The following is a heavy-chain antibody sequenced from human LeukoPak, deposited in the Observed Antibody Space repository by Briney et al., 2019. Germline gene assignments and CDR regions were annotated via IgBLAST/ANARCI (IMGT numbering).Heavy chain of an antibody. CDR1: GYTFTSYY. Sequence: GASVKVSCKASGYTFTSYYMNWVRQAPGQGLEWMGIINPSGGSTSYAQKFQGRVTMTRDTSTSTVYMELSSLRAEDTAIYYCAREDSAGGIDDAFDIWGQGTMVTVSS. D-gene: IGHD6-13*01. V-gene: IGHV1-46*01. CDR2: INPSGGST. J-gene: IGHJ3*02. CDR3: AREDSAGGIDDAFDI.